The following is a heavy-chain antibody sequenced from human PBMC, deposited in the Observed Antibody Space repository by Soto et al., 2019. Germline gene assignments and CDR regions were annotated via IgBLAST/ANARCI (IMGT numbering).Heavy chain of an antibody. CDR2: IKQDGSEK. CDR3: ARDPPNPITMVRGASDY. D-gene: IGHD3-10*01. CDR1: GFTFSSYW. Sequence: ESGGGLVQPGGSLRLSCAASGFTFSSYWMSWVRQAPGKGLEWVANIKQDGSEKYYVDSVKGRFTISRDNAKNSLYLQMNSLRAEDTAVYYCARDPPNPITMVRGASDYWGQGTLVNVSS. J-gene: IGHJ4*02. V-gene: IGHV3-7*05.